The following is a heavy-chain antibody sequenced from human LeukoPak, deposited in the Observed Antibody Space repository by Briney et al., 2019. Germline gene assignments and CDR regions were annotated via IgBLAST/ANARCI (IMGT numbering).Heavy chain of an antibody. CDR2: IKEDGSKK. J-gene: IGHJ6*02. V-gene: IGHV3-7*03. Sequence: GGSLRLSCAASGFSFSSYWMNWVRRAPGKGLEWLANIKEDGSKKYYVDSVKGRFTISRDNAKNSLYLQMDSLRAEDTAVYYCARDPGRQYSSIADVWGQGTTVAVSS. CDR3: ARDPGRQYSSIADV. D-gene: IGHD6-19*01. CDR1: GFSFSSYW.